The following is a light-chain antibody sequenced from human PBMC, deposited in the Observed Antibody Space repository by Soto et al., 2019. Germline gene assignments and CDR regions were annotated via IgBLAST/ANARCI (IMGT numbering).Light chain of an antibody. CDR1: QSIRNW. J-gene: IGKJ2*01. Sequence: DIQMTQSPSTLSASVGDRVTITCRASQSIRNWLAWYQQKSGKAPKLLIYKASSLESGVPSRFSGSGSGTEFTLTISSLQPDDFATYFCQQYNSYSYTFGQGTKLEI. CDR3: QQYNSYSYT. V-gene: IGKV1-5*03. CDR2: KAS.